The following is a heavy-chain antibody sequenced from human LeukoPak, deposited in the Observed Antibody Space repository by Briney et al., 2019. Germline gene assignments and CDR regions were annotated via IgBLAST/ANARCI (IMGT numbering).Heavy chain of an antibody. CDR2: IYYSGST. Sequence: SETLSLTCTVSGDPISIYYWSWIRQPPGKGLEWIGYIYYSGSTNYNPSLKSRVTISVDTSKNQFSLKLSSVTAADTAVYYCARYGYDFWSGYYPSNWFDPWGQGTLVTVSS. CDR3: ARYGYDFWSGYYPSNWFDP. D-gene: IGHD3-3*01. V-gene: IGHV4-59*01. CDR1: GDPISIYY. J-gene: IGHJ5*02.